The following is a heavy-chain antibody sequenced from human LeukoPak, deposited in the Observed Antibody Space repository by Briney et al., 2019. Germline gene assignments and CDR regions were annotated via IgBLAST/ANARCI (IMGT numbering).Heavy chain of an antibody. V-gene: IGHV4-31*03. CDR2: TSYSEGT. D-gene: IGHD1-26*01. J-gene: IGHJ4*02. Sequence: TSETLSLTCTVSGGSVSRGDYYWNWIRQHPGKGLEWIGFTSYSEGTYYNPSLMSRITISVDRSQNQFSLKMRDVTAADTAVYFCATADWESFYFDFWGQGSLVAVSS. CDR1: GGSVSRGDYY. CDR3: ATADWESFYFDF.